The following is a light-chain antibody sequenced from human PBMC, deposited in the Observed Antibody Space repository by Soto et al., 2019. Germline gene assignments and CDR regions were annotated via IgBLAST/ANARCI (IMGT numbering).Light chain of an antibody. CDR3: QSYDSSLSGPYV. V-gene: IGLV1-40*01. Sequence: QSLLTQPPSVSGAPGQRVTISCTGSSSNIGAGYDVHWYQQLPRTAPRLLIYGNSNRPSGVPDRFSGSKSGTSASLAITGLQAEDEADYYCQSYDSSLSGPYVFGTGTKVTVL. J-gene: IGLJ1*01. CDR1: SSNIGAGYD. CDR2: GNS.